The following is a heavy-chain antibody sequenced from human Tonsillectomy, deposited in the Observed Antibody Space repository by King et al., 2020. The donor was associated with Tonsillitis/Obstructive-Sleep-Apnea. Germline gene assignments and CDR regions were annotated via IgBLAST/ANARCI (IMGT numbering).Heavy chain of an antibody. D-gene: IGHD1-7*01. CDR1: GYDFSTNW. V-gene: IGHV5-51*01. CDR3: ARRGHKNYENWFDP. CDR2: IYPGDSDS. Sequence: LVQSGAEVKKPGASLKISCKGSGYDFSTNWIAWVRQMPGKGLEWMGIIYPGDSDSRYSPSFQGQVTISADKSISTAYLQWSSLKASDTAMYYCARRGHKNYENWFDPWGQGTLVTVSS. J-gene: IGHJ5*02.